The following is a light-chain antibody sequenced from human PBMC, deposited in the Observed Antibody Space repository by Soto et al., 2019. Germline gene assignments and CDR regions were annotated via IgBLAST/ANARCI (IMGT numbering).Light chain of an antibody. CDR3: QQNGSSPPT. CDR1: QNVYNNY. Sequence: EIVLTQSPGTLSLSPGERATLSCRASQNVYNNYLAWYQQKPGQAPRLLINGASSRATGIPDRFSGSGSGTDFTLTISRLEPEEFAVYYCQQNGSSPPTFGGGTKVAIQ. CDR2: GAS. J-gene: IGKJ4*01. V-gene: IGKV3-20*01.